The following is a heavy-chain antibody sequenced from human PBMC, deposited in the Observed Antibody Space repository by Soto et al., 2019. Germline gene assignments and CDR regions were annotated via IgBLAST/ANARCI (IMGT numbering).Heavy chain of an antibody. V-gene: IGHV3-30-3*01. J-gene: IGHJ6*02. Sequence: QVQLVESGGGVVQPGRSLRLSCAASGFTFSSYAMHWVRQAPGKGLEWVAVISDDGSNKYYADSVKGRFTISRDNSKNTLYLQMSSLRAEDTAVYYCARDPFGMDVWGQGTTVTVSS. CDR2: ISDDGSNK. CDR3: ARDPFGMDV. CDR1: GFTFSSYA.